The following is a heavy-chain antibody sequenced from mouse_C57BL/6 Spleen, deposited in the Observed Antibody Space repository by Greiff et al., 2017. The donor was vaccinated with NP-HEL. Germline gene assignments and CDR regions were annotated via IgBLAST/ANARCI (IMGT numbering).Heavy chain of an antibody. J-gene: IGHJ3*01. CDR3: ARAPYYDLSWFAY. Sequence: EVKLMESGGGLVKPGGSLKLSCAASGFTFSSYAMSWVRQTPEKRLEWVATISDGGSYTYYPDNVKGRFTISRDNAKNNLYLQMSHLKSEDTAMYYCARAPYYDLSWFAYWGQGTLVTVSA. CDR1: GFTFSSYA. V-gene: IGHV5-4*03. D-gene: IGHD2-4*01. CDR2: ISDGGSYT.